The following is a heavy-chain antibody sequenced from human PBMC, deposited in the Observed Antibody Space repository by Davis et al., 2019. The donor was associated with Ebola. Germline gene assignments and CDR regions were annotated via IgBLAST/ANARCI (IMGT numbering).Heavy chain of an antibody. Sequence: GESLKISCAASGFTFSSYAMSWVRQAPGKGLERVSYISSSGSTIYYADSVKGRFTISRDNAKNSLYLQMNSLRAEDTAVYYCARVFGFYGMDVWGQGTTVTVSS. CDR2: ISSSGSTI. J-gene: IGHJ6*02. D-gene: IGHD3-10*01. V-gene: IGHV3-48*03. CDR3: ARVFGFYGMDV. CDR1: GFTFSSYA.